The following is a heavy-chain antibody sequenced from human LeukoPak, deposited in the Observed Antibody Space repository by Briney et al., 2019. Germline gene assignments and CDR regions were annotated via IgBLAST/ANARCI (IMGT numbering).Heavy chain of an antibody. CDR1: GYTFTSYG. CDR3: ARDHSSGWYVVTFDY. J-gene: IGHJ4*02. CDR2: ISAYNGNT. Sequence: ASVKVSCKASGYTFTSYGISWVRQAPGQGLEWMGWISAYNGNTNYAQKLQGRVTMTTDTSTSTAYMELRSLRSDDTAVYYCARDHSSGWYVVTFDYWGQGTLVTVSS. V-gene: IGHV1-18*01. D-gene: IGHD6-19*01.